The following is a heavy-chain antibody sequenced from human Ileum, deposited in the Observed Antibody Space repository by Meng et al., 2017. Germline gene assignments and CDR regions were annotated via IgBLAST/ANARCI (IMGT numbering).Heavy chain of an antibody. CDR2: INTNTGNP. D-gene: IGHD3-10*01. CDR3: ARSQRDRGVPNDY. CDR1: GYTFTSNA. V-gene: IGHV7-4-1*02. Sequence: ASVKVSCKASGYTFTSNAMNWVRQAPGQGPEWMGWINTNTGNPTYAQGFTGRFVFSLDTSVSTVYVEISNLKAEDTAVYYCARSQRDRGVPNDYWGQGTLVTVSS. J-gene: IGHJ4*02.